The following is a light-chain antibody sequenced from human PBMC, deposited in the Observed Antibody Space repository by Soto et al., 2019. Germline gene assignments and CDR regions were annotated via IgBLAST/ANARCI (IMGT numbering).Light chain of an antibody. V-gene: IGKV3-20*01. CDR1: QSVTKNY. CDR2: SAS. Sequence: EIVLTQSPGILSLSPGERATLSCRASQSVTKNYLAWYQQIPGQAPRLLIKSASFRATGIPDRFSGSGSGTKFTLTISRLEPEDFAVYYCQQYGNSPGTFGQGTTVEIK. CDR3: QQYGNSPGT. J-gene: IGKJ1*01.